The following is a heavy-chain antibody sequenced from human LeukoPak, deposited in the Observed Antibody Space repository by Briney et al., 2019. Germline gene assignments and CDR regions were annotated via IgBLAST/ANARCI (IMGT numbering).Heavy chain of an antibody. V-gene: IGHV3-49*04. CDR1: GFTFSSYG. J-gene: IGHJ4*02. Sequence: GGSLRLSCVAFGFTFSSYGMSWVRQAPGKGLEWVGFIASKTYGGTAEYAASVKGRFTISRDDSKSIAYLQMNSLKTEDTAVYYCTRYGDSSGYPFDYWGQGTLVTVSS. CDR2: IASKTYGGTA. CDR3: TRYGDSSGYPFDY. D-gene: IGHD3-22*01.